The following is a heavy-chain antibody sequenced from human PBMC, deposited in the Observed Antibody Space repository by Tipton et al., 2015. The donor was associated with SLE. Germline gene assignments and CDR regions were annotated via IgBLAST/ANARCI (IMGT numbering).Heavy chain of an antibody. Sequence: TLSLTCTVSGGSISSGSYYWGWIRQPPGKGLEWIGSIYYSGSTYYNPSLKSRVTISVDTSKNQFSLKLSSVTAADTAVYYCARRGIAAAGTYYGMDVWGQGTTVTVSS. CDR1: GGSISSGSYY. V-gene: IGHV4-39*07. J-gene: IGHJ6*02. CDR3: ARRGIAAAGTYYGMDV. D-gene: IGHD6-13*01. CDR2: IYYSGST.